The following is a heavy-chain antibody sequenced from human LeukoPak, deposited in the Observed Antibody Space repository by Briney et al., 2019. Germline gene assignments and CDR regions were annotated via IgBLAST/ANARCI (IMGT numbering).Heavy chain of an antibody. CDR1: GFTFSSYS. Sequence: GRSLRLSCAASGFTFSSYSMNWVRQAPGKALEWVSSISSTSSYIYYTDSVEGRFTISRDDAKNSLYLQMNSLRAEDTAVYYCARDRKTGTLNWFDPWGQGTLVTVSS. CDR2: ISSTSSYI. CDR3: ARDRKTGTLNWFDP. V-gene: IGHV3-21*01. J-gene: IGHJ5*02. D-gene: IGHD1-1*01.